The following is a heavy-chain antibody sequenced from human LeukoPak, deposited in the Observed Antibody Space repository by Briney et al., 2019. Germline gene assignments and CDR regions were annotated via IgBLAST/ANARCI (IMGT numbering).Heavy chain of an antibody. J-gene: IGHJ6*02. V-gene: IGHV3-30*04. CDR1: GFTFSSYA. D-gene: IGHD6-13*01. CDR3: ARGEAAAGTEDYYYYGMDV. CDR2: ISYDGSNK. Sequence: GRSLRLSCAASGFTFSSYAMHWVRQAPGKGLEWVAVISYDGSNKYHADSVKGRFTISRDNSKNTLYLQMNSLRAEDTAVYYCARGEAAAGTEDYYYYGMDVWGQGTTVTVSS.